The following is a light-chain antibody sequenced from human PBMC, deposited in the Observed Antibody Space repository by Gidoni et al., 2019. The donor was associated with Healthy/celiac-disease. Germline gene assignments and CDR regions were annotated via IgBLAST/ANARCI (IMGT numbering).Light chain of an antibody. V-gene: IGLV1-44*01. CDR3: ASWDDSLNGVV. CDR2: SNN. Sequence: QSVLPQPPSASGTPGQGVSISCSGSSSNIGVNTVNWFQQLPGTAPKPLIYSNNQRPSGVPDRFSGSKSGTSASLVISGLQSEDEAGYYCASWDDSLNGVVFGGGTKLTVL. J-gene: IGLJ2*01. CDR1: SSNIGVNT.